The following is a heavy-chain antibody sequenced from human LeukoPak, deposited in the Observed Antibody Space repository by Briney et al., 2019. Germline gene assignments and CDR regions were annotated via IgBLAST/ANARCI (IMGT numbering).Heavy chain of an antibody. CDR1: GSFISNCY. Sequence: SETLSPTRTSAGSFISNCYGSWIRQPPGKEMEWIGYIYYSGSTNYNPFFKSRVAISVDTSKNQFSLKLTSVTAADTAVYYCARLGGIAVAGNYEYWGQGTLVTVSS. D-gene: IGHD6-19*01. V-gene: IGHV4-59*08. CDR3: ARLGGIAVAGNYEY. CDR2: IYYSGST. J-gene: IGHJ4*02.